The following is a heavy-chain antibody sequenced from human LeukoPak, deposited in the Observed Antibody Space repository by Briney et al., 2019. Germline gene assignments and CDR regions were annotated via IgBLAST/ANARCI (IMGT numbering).Heavy chain of an antibody. CDR3: ARYIWGSYPTFEDY. D-gene: IGHD3-16*02. CDR2: IDYSGST. V-gene: IGHV4-61*08. J-gene: IGHJ4*02. CDR1: GGSISSGDYY. Sequence: SETLSLTCTVSGGSISSGDYYWSWIRQPPGKGLELIGYIDYSGSTNYNPSLKSRVTISVDTSKNQFSLKLSSVTAPDTAVYSWARYIWGSYPTFEDYWGQGTLVTVSS.